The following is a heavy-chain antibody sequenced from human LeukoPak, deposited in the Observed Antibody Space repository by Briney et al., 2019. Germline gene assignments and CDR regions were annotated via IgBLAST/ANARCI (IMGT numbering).Heavy chain of an antibody. Sequence: SSETLSLTCAVYGGSFSGYYWSGIRQPPGKGLEWIGEINHSGSTNYNPSLKSRVTISVDTSKNQFSLKLSSVTAANTAVYYCAGARDDSSGYYHPIPFLQIDYWGQGTLVTVSS. V-gene: IGHV4-34*01. CDR3: AGARDDSSGYYHPIPFLQIDY. D-gene: IGHD3-22*01. CDR1: GGSFSGYY. CDR2: INHSGST. J-gene: IGHJ4*02.